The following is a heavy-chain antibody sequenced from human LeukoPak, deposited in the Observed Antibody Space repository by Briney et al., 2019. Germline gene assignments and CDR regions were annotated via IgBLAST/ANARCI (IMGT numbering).Heavy chain of an antibody. Sequence: PGGSLRLSCAASGFTFSNAWMSWVRQAPGRGLEWVGRIKSKADGGTTDYAAPVKGRFTISRDDSKNTLYLQMNSLKTEDTAVYFCTTEMTTISFDYWGQGTLVTVSP. D-gene: IGHD5-24*01. CDR3: TTEMTTISFDY. CDR2: IKSKADGGTT. CDR1: GFTFSNAW. J-gene: IGHJ4*02. V-gene: IGHV3-15*01.